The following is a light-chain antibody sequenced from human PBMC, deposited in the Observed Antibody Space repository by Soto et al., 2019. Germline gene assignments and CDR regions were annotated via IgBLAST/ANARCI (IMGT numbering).Light chain of an antibody. V-gene: IGLV2-11*01. CDR2: SVN. CDR3: CSDKTVPCV. J-gene: IGLJ1*01. Sequence: QSALIQPPAVSGSPGQSVTISCTGTSIDVGSYDYVSWYQQHPGTVPKPMIYSVNTQPSGVPGRFSGSKSGNTASMTISGLQAEDEADYYLCSDKTVPCVFGTGNKLTDL. CDR1: SIDVGSYDY.